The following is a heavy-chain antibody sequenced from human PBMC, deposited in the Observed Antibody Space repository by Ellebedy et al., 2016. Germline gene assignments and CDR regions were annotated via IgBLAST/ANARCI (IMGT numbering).Heavy chain of an antibody. CDR3: ARDHYSSSKKNAFDI. D-gene: IGHD6-13*01. Sequence: GGSLRLXXAASGFTFSSYAMHWVRQAPGKGLEWVAVISYDGSNKYYADSVKGRFTISRDNSKNTLYLQMNSLRAEDTAVYYCARDHYSSSKKNAFDIWGQGTMVTVSS. V-gene: IGHV3-30*04. J-gene: IGHJ3*02. CDR2: ISYDGSNK. CDR1: GFTFSSYA.